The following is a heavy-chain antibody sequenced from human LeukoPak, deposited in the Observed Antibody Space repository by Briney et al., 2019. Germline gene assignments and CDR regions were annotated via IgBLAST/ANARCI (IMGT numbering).Heavy chain of an antibody. CDR3: ATPGGYYYDSSGYYFDY. Sequence: GGSLRLSCAASGFTFSSYAMSWVRQAPGKGLEWVSAISGSGGSTYYADSVKGRFTISRDNSKNTLHLQMNSLRAEDTAVYYCATPGGYYYDSSGYYFDYWGQGTLVTVSS. CDR2: ISGSGGST. J-gene: IGHJ4*02. V-gene: IGHV3-23*01. D-gene: IGHD3-22*01. CDR1: GFTFSSYA.